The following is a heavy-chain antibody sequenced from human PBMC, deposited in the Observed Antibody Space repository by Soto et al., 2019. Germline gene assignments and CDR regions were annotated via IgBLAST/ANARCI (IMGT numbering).Heavy chain of an antibody. CDR3: AKEQISVGATGGGFDY. D-gene: IGHD1-26*01. V-gene: IGHV3-9*01. Sequence: EVQLVESGGGLVQPGRSLRLSCAASGFTFDDYAMHWVRQAPGKGLEWVSGISWNSGSIGYADSVKGRFTISRDNAKKSLYLESNSLRAEGTALYYCAKEQISVGATGGGFDYWGQGTLVTVSS. CDR1: GFTFDDYA. CDR2: ISWNSGSI. J-gene: IGHJ4*02.